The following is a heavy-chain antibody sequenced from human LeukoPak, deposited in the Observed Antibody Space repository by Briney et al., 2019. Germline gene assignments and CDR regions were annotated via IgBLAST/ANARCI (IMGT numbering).Heavy chain of an antibody. CDR1: GGSISSGGYY. CDR2: IYYSGST. V-gene: IGHV4-31*03. D-gene: IGHD2-21*02. J-gene: IGHJ4*02. CDR3: ARAGAVTASGEYFDY. Sequence: SETLSLTCTVSGGSISSGGYYWSWIRQHPGKGLEWIGYIYYSGSTYYSPSLKSRVTISVDTSKNQFSLKLSSVTAADTAVYYCARAGAVTASGEYFDYWGQGTLVTVSS.